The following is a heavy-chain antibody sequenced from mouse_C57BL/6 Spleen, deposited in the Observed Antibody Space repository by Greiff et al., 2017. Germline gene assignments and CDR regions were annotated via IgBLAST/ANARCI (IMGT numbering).Heavy chain of an antibody. D-gene: IGHD2-3*01. V-gene: IGHV1-50*01. J-gene: IGHJ3*01. CDR2: IDPSDSYT. CDR3: ARGGDGYSAWFAY. Sequence: VQLQQSGAELVKPGASVKLSCKASGYTFTSYWMQWVKQRPGQGLEWIGEIDPSDSYTNYNQKFKGKATLTVDTSSSTAYMQLSSLTSEDSAVYYCARGGDGYSAWFAYWGQGTLVTVSA. CDR1: GYTFTSYW.